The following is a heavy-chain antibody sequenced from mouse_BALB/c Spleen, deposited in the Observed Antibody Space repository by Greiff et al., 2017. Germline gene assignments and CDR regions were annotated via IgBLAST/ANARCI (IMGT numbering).Heavy chain of an antibody. CDR1: GFTFSSYT. CDR3: ASQLRRRGFAY. Sequence: EVKLVESGGGLVQPGGSLKLSCAASGFTFSSYTMSWVRQTPEKRLEWVAYISNGGGSTYYPDTVTGRFTISRDNAKNTLYLHMSSLKSEDTAMYYCASQLRRRGFAYWGQGTLVTVSA. CDR2: ISNGGGST. D-gene: IGHD1-2*01. J-gene: IGHJ3*01. V-gene: IGHV5-12-2*01.